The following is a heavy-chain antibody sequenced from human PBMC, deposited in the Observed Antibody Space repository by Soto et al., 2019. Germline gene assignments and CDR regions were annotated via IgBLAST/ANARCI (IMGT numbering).Heavy chain of an antibody. V-gene: IGHV4-34*01. D-gene: IGHD3-10*01. CDR2: INDSGSA. J-gene: IGHJ6*02. Sequence: PSETLSLTCAVHGGSFSGYSWTWIRQSPVKGLEWIGQINDSGSANYHPSLKSRVTISVGTSNNQFSLKLSSVTAADTAVYYCARVSGIYYYGMDVWGQGTTVTVSS. CDR3: ARVSGIYYYGMDV. CDR1: GGSFSGYS.